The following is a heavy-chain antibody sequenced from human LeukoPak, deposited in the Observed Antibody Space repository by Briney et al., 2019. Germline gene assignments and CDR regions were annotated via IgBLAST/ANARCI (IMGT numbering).Heavy chain of an antibody. D-gene: IGHD3-22*01. J-gene: IGHJ4*02. CDR3: ARKASSGPLDY. Sequence: ASVKVSCKASGYTFTSYYMHWVRQAPGQGLEWMGIINPSSGSTSYEQKFQGRVTMTRNTSTSTVYMELSSLRSEDTAVYYCARKASSGPLDYWGQGTLVTVSS. V-gene: IGHV1-46*01. CDR2: INPSSGST. CDR1: GYTFTSYY.